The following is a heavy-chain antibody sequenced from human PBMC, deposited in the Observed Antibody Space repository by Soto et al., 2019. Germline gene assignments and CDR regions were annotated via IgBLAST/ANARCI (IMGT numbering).Heavy chain of an antibody. Sequence: GGSLRLSCAASGFTFSSYAMHWVRQAPGKGLEWVAVISYDGSNKYYADSVKGRFTISRDNSKNTLYLQMNSLRAEDTAVYYCARALSGWHADYFDYWGQGTLVTVSS. V-gene: IGHV3-30-3*01. D-gene: IGHD6-19*01. J-gene: IGHJ4*02. CDR3: ARALSGWHADYFDY. CDR2: ISYDGSNK. CDR1: GFTFSSYA.